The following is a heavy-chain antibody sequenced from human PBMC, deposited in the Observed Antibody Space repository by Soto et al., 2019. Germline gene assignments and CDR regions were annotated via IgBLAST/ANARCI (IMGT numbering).Heavy chain of an antibody. V-gene: IGHV3-74*01. D-gene: IGHD3-9*01. CDR2: ISSDGSTT. CDR1: GFSFRSYW. CDR3: AREYYGVLTGYYKDF. J-gene: IGHJ4*02. Sequence: EVQLVESGGDLVQSGGSLGLSCAASGFSFRSYWMHWVRQAPGKGLVWVARISSDGSTTTYADSASGRFIISRDNDANILYLQMSSLRAEDRAVYYCAREYYGVLTGYYKDFWGQGTLVTVSS.